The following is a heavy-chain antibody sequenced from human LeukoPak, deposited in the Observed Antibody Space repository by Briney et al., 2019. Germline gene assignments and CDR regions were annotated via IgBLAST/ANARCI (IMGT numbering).Heavy chain of an antibody. V-gene: IGHV3-30-3*01. Sequence: PGGSLRLSCAASGFTFSSYAMHWVRQAPGKGLEWVAVISYDGSNKYYADSVKGRFTISRDNSKNTLYLQMNSLRAEDTAVYYCAKVNSPSRIVLVDKFLRPPNHDAFDIWGQGTMVTVSS. J-gene: IGHJ3*02. CDR2: ISYDGSNK. CDR3: AKVNSPSRIVLVDKFLRPPNHDAFDI. CDR1: GFTFSSYA. D-gene: IGHD2-8*02.